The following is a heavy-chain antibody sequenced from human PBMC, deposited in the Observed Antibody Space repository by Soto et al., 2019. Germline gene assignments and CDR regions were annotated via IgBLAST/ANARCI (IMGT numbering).Heavy chain of an antibody. J-gene: IGHJ6*04. CDR1: GYTFTSYG. CDR2: ISAYNGNT. CDR3: ASIGGGYCSSTSCYLLDV. Sequence: QVPLVQSGAEVKKPGASVKVSCKASGYTFTSYGISWVRQAPGQGLEWMGWISAYNGNTNYAQKLQGRVTMTTDTSTSTAYMELRSLRSDDTAVYYCASIGGGYCSSTSCYLLDVWVKGTTVTVSS. V-gene: IGHV1-18*01. D-gene: IGHD2-2*01.